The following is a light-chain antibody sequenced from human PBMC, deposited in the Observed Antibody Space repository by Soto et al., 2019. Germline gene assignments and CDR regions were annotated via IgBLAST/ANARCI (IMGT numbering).Light chain of an antibody. V-gene: IGKV3-11*01. Sequence: EIVLTQSPATLSLSPGERATLSCRASQSVSSYLAWYQQKPGQAPRLLIYDASSRATGIPARFSGSGSGTDFTLTISSLDPEDFAVYYCQQRSNWPPTWTFGQGTKEEIK. J-gene: IGKJ1*01. CDR1: QSVSSY. CDR2: DAS. CDR3: QQRSNWPPTWT.